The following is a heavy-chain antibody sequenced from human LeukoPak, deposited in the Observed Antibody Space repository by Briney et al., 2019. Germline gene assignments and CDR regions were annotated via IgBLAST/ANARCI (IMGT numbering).Heavy chain of an antibody. D-gene: IGHD3-3*01. J-gene: IGHJ4*02. CDR3: ATGPAHYDFWSGYYY. CDR2: IYHSGST. V-gene: IGHV4-38-2*02. Sequence: KPSETLSLTCTVSGYSISSGYHWGWIRQPPGKGLKWIGSIYHSGSTYYNPSLKSRVTISVDTSKNQFSLKLSSVTAADTAVYYCATGPAHYDFWSGYYYWGQGTLVTVSS. CDR1: GYSISSGYH.